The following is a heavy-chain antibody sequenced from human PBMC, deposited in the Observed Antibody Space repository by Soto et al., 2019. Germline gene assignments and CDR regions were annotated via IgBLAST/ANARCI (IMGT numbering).Heavy chain of an antibody. Sequence: GGSLRLSCAASGFTFSSYAMSWVRQAPGKGLEWVSAISGSGGSTYYADSVKGRFTISRDNSKNTLYLQMNSLRAEDTAVYDCARGLYSGWHYFDYWGQGTLVTVSS. CDR2: ISGSGGST. D-gene: IGHD5-12*01. CDR1: GFTFSSYA. CDR3: ARGLYSGWHYFDY. J-gene: IGHJ4*02. V-gene: IGHV3-23*01.